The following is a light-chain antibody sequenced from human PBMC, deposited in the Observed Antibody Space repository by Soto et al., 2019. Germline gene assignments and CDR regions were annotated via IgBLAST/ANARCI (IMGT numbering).Light chain of an antibody. CDR1: QGISTY. V-gene: IGKV1-9*01. CDR2: AAS. CDR3: QQLISFPQT. J-gene: IGKJ1*01. Sequence: DSQFTQSPSFLSASVGDRVTMSCRASQGISTYLAWYQQKPGKAPKLLIYAASTLQSGVPSRFSGSGSGTEFALAISSLQPEDFATYYCQQLISFPQTFGQGTKVDI.